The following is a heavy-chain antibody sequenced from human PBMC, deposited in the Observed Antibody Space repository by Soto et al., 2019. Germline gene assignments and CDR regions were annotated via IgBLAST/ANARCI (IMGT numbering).Heavy chain of an antibody. Sequence: QVQLVQSGAEVKKPGSSLRVSCKASGDTFNFYTINWVRQAPGLGLEWLGRIIPYLSVSNYAQKFQGRVTITADKSTNTAYMEVRSLRSEDTAMYYCATSFGSGSRAFDYWGQGALVTVSS. CDR3: ATSFGSGSRAFDY. CDR1: GDTFNFYT. J-gene: IGHJ4*02. D-gene: IGHD3-10*01. CDR2: IIPYLSVS. V-gene: IGHV1-69*02.